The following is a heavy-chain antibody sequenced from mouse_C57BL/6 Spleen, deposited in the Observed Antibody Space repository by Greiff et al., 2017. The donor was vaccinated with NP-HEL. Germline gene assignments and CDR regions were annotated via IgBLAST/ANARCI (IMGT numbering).Heavy chain of an antibody. CDR3: ASPYYYGSSPWFAY. D-gene: IGHD1-1*01. J-gene: IGHJ3*01. CDR2: INPNNGGT. Sequence: EVQLQQSGPELVKPGASVKISCKASGYTFTDYYMNWVKQSHGKSLEWIGDINPNNGGTSYNQKFKGKATLTVDKSSSTAYMALRSLTSEDSAVYYCASPYYYGSSPWFAYWGKGTLVTGSA. V-gene: IGHV1-26*01. CDR1: GYTFTDYY.